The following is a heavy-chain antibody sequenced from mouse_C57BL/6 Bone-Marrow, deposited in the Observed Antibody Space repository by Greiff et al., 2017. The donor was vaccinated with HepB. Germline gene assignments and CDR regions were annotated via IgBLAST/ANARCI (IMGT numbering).Heavy chain of an antibody. CDR3: ARSPFYGQGTY. D-gene: IGHD1-1*02. Sequence: QVQLKQPGAELVRPGTSVKLSCKASGYTFTSYWMHWVKQRPGQGLEWIGVIDPSDSYTNYNQKFKGKATLTVDTSSSTAYMQLSSLTSEDSAVYYCARSPFYGQGTYWGQGTLVTVSA. V-gene: IGHV1-59*01. CDR2: IDPSDSYT. J-gene: IGHJ3*01. CDR1: GYTFTSYW.